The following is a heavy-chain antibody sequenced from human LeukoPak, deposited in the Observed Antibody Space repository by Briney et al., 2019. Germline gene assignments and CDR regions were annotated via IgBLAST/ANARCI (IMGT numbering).Heavy chain of an antibody. Sequence: AGGSLRLSCAASGFAVSSNYMTWVRQAPGKGLEWVSVVYSGGSTEYADSVKGRFTISRDNSKNTLYLQMNSLRAEDTAVYYCARGFSGSYYGYYFDYWGQGTLVTASS. J-gene: IGHJ4*02. V-gene: IGHV3-53*05. CDR2: VYSGGST. CDR1: GFAVSSNY. CDR3: ARGFSGSYYGYYFDY. D-gene: IGHD1-26*01.